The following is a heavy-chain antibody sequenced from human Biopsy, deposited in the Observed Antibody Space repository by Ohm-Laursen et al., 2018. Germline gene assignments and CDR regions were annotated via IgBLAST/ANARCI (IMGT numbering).Heavy chain of an antibody. D-gene: IGHD5-18*01. CDR3: ARGVLVTKYITAWYGLATYPKPSGFEYRGMDV. J-gene: IGHJ6*02. V-gene: IGHV4-34*12. CDR1: GEPFNGYN. Sequence: GTLSFTCTGNGEPFNGYNWSWIPQTQGKGREWFGEIIHSGRTNSNPSLKSGATISADTSKNQFSLKLTSVTAADMALYFCARGVLVTKYITAWYGLATYPKPSGFEYRGMDVWGQGTTVTVSS. CDR2: IIHSGRT.